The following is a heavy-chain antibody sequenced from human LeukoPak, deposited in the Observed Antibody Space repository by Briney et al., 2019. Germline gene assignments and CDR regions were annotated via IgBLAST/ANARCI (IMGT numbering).Heavy chain of an antibody. Sequence: HSGGSLRLSCAASGFTFSSYAMSWVRQAPGKGLEWVSAISGSGGSTYYADSVKGRFTISRDNSKNTLYLQMNSLRAEDTAVYYCAKDPPYSSGWYDYWGQGTLVTVSS. J-gene: IGHJ4*02. CDR1: GFTFSSYA. V-gene: IGHV3-23*01. D-gene: IGHD6-19*01. CDR2: ISGSGGST. CDR3: AKDPPYSSGWYDY.